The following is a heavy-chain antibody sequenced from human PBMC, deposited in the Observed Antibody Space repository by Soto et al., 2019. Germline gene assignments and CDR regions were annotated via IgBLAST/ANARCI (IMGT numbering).Heavy chain of an antibody. CDR1: GFTFKSFA. D-gene: IGHD1-26*01. Sequence: QVHLVESGGGVVQPGGSLRLSCAASGFTFKSFAMHWVRQAPGKGLEWVAFISDDGSNQYFADSVTGRCTISRDNSENTVSLQIDSLIPGDTAVYYCAKDLYSGSYSSYYFHHWGQGILVTVSS. CDR3: AKDLYSGSYSSYYFHH. J-gene: IGHJ4*02. V-gene: IGHV3-30*18. CDR2: ISDDGSNQ.